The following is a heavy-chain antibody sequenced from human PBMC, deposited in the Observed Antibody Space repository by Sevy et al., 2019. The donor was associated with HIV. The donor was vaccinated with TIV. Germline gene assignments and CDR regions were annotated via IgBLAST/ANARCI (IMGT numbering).Heavy chain of an antibody. D-gene: IGHD2-15*01. J-gene: IGHJ6*02. Sequence: GESLKISCKGSGYSFTSYWIGWVRQMPGKGLEWMGIIYPGDSDTRYSQSFQGQVTISADKSISTAYLQWSSLKASDTAMYYCARRRGGGYYYYYGMDVWGQGTTVTVSS. CDR2: IYPGDSDT. CDR3: ARRRGGGYYYYYGMDV. CDR1: GYSFTSYW. V-gene: IGHV5-51*01.